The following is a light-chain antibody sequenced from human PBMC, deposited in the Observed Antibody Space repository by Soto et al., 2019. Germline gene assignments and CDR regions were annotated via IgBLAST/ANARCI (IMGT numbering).Light chain of an antibody. CDR3: GSWDSSLSSYV. CDR2: DNY. CDR1: SSNIENNF. Sequence: QSVLTQPPSVSAAPGHRVTISCSGSSSNIENNFVSWYQQLPGTAPKLLIYDNYKRPSGIPDRFSGSKSGTSATLGITGLQTGDEADYYCGSWDSSLSSYVFGTGTRSPS. V-gene: IGLV1-51*01. J-gene: IGLJ1*01.